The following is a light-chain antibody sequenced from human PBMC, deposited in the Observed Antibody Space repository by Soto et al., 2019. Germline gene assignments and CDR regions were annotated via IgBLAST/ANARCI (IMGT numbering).Light chain of an antibody. CDR3: QQYNSYSWT. CDR2: KAS. V-gene: IGKV1-5*03. CDR1: QSISSW. J-gene: IGKJ1*01. Sequence: DIQMTQSTSTLSASVGDRVTITCRASQSISSWLAWYQQKPGKAPKLLIYKASSLESGVPSRVSGSGSGTEFTLTISSLQPDDFATYYCQQYNSYSWTFGQGTKVEIK.